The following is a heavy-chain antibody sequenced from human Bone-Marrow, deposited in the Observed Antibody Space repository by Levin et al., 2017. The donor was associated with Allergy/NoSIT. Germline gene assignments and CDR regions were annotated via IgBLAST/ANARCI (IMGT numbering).Heavy chain of an antibody. D-gene: IGHD3-10*01. CDR2: IYHICST. CDR3: ARARANWYFDI. J-gene: IGHJ2*01. V-gene: IGHV4-31*03. Sequence: SETLSLTCNVSGGSISSGGYYWSWIRQFPGKDLEYIGSIYHICSTKYNPSLESRVAILVDTSKSHFSLQLNSVTAADTAKYYCARARANWYFDIWGRGTLVTVSS. CDR1: GGSISSGGYY.